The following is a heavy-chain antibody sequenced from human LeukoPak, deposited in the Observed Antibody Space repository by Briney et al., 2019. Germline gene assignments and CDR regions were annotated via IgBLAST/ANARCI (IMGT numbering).Heavy chain of an antibody. V-gene: IGHV3-30-3*01. CDR1: GFTFSSYA. J-gene: IGHJ4*02. D-gene: IGHD6-13*01. Sequence: GGSLRLSCAASGFTFSSYAMHWVRQAPGKGLEWVAVISYDGSNKYYADSVKGRFTISRDNSKNTLYLQMNSLRAEDTAVYYCAREDYSSSWYPWYYFDYWGQGTLVTVSP. CDR3: AREDYSSSWYPWYYFDY. CDR2: ISYDGSNK.